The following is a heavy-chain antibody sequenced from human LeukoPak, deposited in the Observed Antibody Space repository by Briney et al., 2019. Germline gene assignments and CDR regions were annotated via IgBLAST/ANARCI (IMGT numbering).Heavy chain of an antibody. Sequence: PGTSLRLSCAASGFTFISYAIHWIRQAPGKGLEWVAVISFHGTDTFYADSVKGRFTISRDNSKNTLYLQMSSLRGEDTALYYCAKDMAEVPAAAFDYWGQGTLVTVSS. CDR2: ISFHGTDT. CDR3: AKDMAEVPAAAFDY. V-gene: IGHV3-30*04. D-gene: IGHD2-2*01. J-gene: IGHJ4*02. CDR1: GFTFISYA.